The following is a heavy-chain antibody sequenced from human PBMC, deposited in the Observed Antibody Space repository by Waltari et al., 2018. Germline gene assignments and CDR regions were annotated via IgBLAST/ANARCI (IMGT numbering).Heavy chain of an antibody. D-gene: IGHD3-10*01. CDR2: IYTSGRT. Sequence: QVQLQESGPGLVKPSQTLSLTCTVSGGSISSGSYYWSWIRQPAGKGLEWIGYIYTSGRTNDKPSRKSRVTISVDTSKNQFSLKLSSVTAADTAVYYCATSGPGSGLRDAFDIWGQGTMVTVSS. V-gene: IGHV4-61*09. CDR1: GGSISSGSYY. CDR3: ATSGPGSGLRDAFDI. J-gene: IGHJ3*02.